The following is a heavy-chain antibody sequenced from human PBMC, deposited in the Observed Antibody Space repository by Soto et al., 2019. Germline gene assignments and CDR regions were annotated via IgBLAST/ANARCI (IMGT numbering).Heavy chain of an antibody. CDR1: GGSVSRYE. J-gene: IGHJ4*02. D-gene: IGHD5-18*01. CDR3: ARGYSSGYSDY. V-gene: IGHV4-4*07. CDR2: IYTSGST. Sequence: XTLSLRCTVSGGSVSRYEWGWIRQPAGKGLEWIGRIYTSGSTNYNPSLKSRFTMSVDTSKNQLSLKLSSFTAADTAVYYCARGYSSGYSDYWGQGTLLTVS.